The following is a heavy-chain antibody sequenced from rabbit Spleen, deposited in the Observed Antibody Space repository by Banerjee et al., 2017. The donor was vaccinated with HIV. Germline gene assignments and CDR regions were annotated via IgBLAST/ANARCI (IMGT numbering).Heavy chain of an antibody. J-gene: IGHJ4*01. CDR3: ARDTAYADGANAVTMFNL. Sequence: QSLEESGGDLVKPGASLTLTCTASGFSFSNNGFIYWVRQAPGKGLEWIACTEAGSGYTWYASWAKGRFTISKTSSTTVTLQMTSLTAADTATYFCARDTAYADGANAVTMFNLWGPGTLVTVS. D-gene: IGHD6-1*01. CDR1: GFSFSNNGF. V-gene: IGHV1S40*01. CDR2: TEAGSGYT.